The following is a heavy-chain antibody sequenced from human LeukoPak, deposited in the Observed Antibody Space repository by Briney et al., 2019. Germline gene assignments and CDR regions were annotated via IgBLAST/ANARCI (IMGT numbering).Heavy chain of an antibody. V-gene: IGHV3-23*01. CDR2: ISGSGVST. D-gene: IGHD3-22*01. CDR1: GFSFSSYA. Sequence: GGSLRLSCAASGFSFSSYAMNWVRQAPGKGLEWVSGISGSGVSTYYADSVKGRFTISRDNSKNTLYLQMNSLRAEDTAVYYCAKTEYYYDSSGYVHWFDPWGQGTLVTVSS. J-gene: IGHJ5*02. CDR3: AKTEYYYDSSGYVHWFDP.